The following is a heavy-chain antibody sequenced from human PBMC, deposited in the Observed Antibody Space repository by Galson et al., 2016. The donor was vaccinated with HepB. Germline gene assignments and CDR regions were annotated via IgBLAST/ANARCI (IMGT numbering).Heavy chain of an antibody. V-gene: IGHV4-39*01. Sequence: GSISSGRYYWGWIRQPPGKGLAWIGTAYYSGSTYYIPSLKSRVTISVDTSTNQFSLKLSSVTAADTAVYYCARHVSGSSGLTPFDYWGQGTLVTVSS. J-gene: IGHJ4*02. CDR3: ARHVSGSSGLTPFDY. CDR2: AYYSGST. D-gene: IGHD3-22*01. CDR1: GSISSGRYY.